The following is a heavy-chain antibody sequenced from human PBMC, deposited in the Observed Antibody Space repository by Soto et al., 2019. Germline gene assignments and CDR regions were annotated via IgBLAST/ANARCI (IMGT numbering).Heavy chain of an antibody. J-gene: IGHJ6*02. Sequence: LGESLKISCNGSGYSFTSYWISLVRQMPGKGLEWMGRIEPSDSYTNYSPSFQGHVTISADKSISTAYLQWSSLKASEPAMYYCARHPTSVVVVAATFSDYYGMDVWGQGTTVTVSS. V-gene: IGHV5-10-1*01. CDR3: ARHPTSVVVVAATFSDYYGMDV. CDR1: GYSFTSYW. CDR2: IEPSDSYT. D-gene: IGHD2-15*01.